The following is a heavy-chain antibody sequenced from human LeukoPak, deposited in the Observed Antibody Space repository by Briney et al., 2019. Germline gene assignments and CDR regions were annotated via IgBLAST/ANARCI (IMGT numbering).Heavy chain of an antibody. CDR1: GYTFTSYA. V-gene: IGHV1-3*01. CDR2: INAGNGNT. D-gene: IGHD3-10*01. Sequence: GASVKVSCKASGYTFTSYAMHWVRQAPGQRLEWMGWINAGNGNTKYSQKFQGRVTITRDTSASTAYMELSSLRSEDTAVYYCERDLGDSKNRIVRDLNCFDPWGQGTLVTVSS. J-gene: IGHJ5*02. CDR3: ERDLGDSKNRIVRDLNCFDP.